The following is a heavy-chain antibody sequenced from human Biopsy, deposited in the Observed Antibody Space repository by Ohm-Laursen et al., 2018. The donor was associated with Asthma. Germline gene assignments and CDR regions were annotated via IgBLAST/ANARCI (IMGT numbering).Heavy chain of an antibody. J-gene: IGHJ6*02. CDR1: GDSLGSFINYA. V-gene: IGHV1-69*01. CDR2: HIPVLGTA. CDR3: ARGYSGTDRIVYYYSGMEV. Sequence: SVKVSCKASGDSLGSFINYAISWVRQAPRQGLEWMGGHIPVLGTADYAPMFEGRVTITADESTSTAYLELTSLRFEDTAVYYCARGYSGTDRIVYYYSGMEVWGQGTTVTVSS. D-gene: IGHD5-12*01.